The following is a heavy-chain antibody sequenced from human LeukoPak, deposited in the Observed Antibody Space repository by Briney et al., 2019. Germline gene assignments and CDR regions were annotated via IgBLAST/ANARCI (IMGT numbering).Heavy chain of an antibody. CDR2: IYYSGST. Sequence: SETLSLTCTVSGGSISSYYWSWIRQPPGKGLEWIGYIYYSGSTNYNPSPKSRVTISVDTSKNQFSLKLSSVTAADTAVYYCARADFYSNYGFLFDYWGQGTLVTVSS. D-gene: IGHD4-11*01. CDR3: ARADFYSNYGFLFDY. J-gene: IGHJ4*02. V-gene: IGHV4-59*01. CDR1: GGSISSYY.